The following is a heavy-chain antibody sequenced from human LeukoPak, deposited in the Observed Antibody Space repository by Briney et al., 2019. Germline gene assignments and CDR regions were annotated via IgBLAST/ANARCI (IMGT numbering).Heavy chain of an antibody. CDR2: IIPIFGTA. J-gene: IGHJ4*02. Sequence: SMKVSCKASGGTFSSYAISRVRQAPGQGLEWMGGIIPIFGTANYAQKFQGRVTITADESTSTAYMELSSLRSEDTAVYYCARDYYGSGSYTGHYWGQGTLVTVSS. CDR3: ARDYYGSGSYTGHY. D-gene: IGHD3-10*01. V-gene: IGHV1-69*01. CDR1: GGTFSSYA.